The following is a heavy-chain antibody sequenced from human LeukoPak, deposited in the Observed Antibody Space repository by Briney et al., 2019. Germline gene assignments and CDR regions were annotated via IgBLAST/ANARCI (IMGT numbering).Heavy chain of an antibody. J-gene: IGHJ4*02. V-gene: IGHV3-30*18. CDR1: GFTFRSYG. D-gene: IGHD1-26*01. CDR3: AKDGVGATGDY. CDR2: MSDDGSNE. Sequence: GGSLRLSCAASGFTFRSYGMHWVRQAPGKGLEWVAVMSDDGSNEYYADSVKGRFTISRDNSKNTLYLQMNSLRAEDTAVYYCAKDGVGATGDYWGQGTLVTVSS.